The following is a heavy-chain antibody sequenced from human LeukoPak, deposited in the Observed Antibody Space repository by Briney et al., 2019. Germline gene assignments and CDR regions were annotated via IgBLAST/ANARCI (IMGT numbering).Heavy chain of an antibody. D-gene: IGHD6-6*01. J-gene: IGHJ4*02. CDR3: ARQSTAAYSMNFNY. CDR1: GFTFSSYE. Sequence: GGSLRLSCAASGFTFSSYEMNWVRQAPGKGLEWVSYISSSGSTIYYADSVKGRFTISRDNAKNSLYLQMDSLSAEDTAVYYCARQSTAAYSMNFNYWGQGTLVTVSS. CDR2: ISSSGSTI. V-gene: IGHV3-48*03.